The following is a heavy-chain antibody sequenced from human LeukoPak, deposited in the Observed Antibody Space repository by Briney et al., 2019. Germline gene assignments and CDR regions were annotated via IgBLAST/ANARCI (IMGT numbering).Heavy chain of an antibody. J-gene: IGHJ4*02. V-gene: IGHV3-33*01. D-gene: IGHD6-13*01. Sequence: GGSLRLSCEASGFTFSSYGMHWVRQAPGKGLEWVAVIWYDGSNKYYADSVKGRFAISRDNSKNTLYLQMNSLRAEDTAVYYCARGYSSSWYDYWGQGTLVTVSS. CDR3: ARGYSSSWYDY. CDR2: IWYDGSNK. CDR1: GFTFSSYG.